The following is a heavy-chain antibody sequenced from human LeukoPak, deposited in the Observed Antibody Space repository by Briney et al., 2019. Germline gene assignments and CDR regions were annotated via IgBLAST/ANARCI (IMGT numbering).Heavy chain of an antibody. CDR3: ARGSDRGWQIDY. D-gene: IGHD6-19*01. V-gene: IGHV4-4*02. Sequence: PGGSLRLSCAASGFTFDDYVMHWVRQAPGKGLEWIGEIYHSGTTNYNPSLKSRVTISVDKSKNDFSLKLTSVTAADTAVYYCARGSDRGWQIDYWGRGTLVTVSS. CDR2: IYHSGTT. J-gene: IGHJ4*02. CDR1: GFTFDDYV.